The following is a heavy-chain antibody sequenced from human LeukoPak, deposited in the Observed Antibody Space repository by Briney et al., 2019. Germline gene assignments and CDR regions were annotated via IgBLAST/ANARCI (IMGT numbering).Heavy chain of an antibody. CDR2: IRGKAYGGTT. CDR3: SARRLREVIHHF. D-gene: IGHD3-10*01. V-gene: IGHV3-49*04. Sequence: GGSLRLSCTTSGFTFGDYAMTWVRQAPGKGLEWVGFIRGKAYGGTTDYAASLRGRVSISRDDSKSVAYLQMNSLKNEDTAIYYCSARRLREVIHHFWGRGTLVTVSP. J-gene: IGHJ4*02. CDR1: GFTFGDYA.